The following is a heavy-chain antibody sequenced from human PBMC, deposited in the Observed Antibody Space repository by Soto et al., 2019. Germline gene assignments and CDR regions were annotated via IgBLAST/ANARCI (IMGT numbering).Heavy chain of an antibody. J-gene: IGHJ4*02. D-gene: IGHD5-18*01. CDR2: IYSGGST. CDR3: AREGKAMAPSHFDY. CDR1: GFTVSSNY. Sequence: LRLSCAASGFTVSSNYMSWVRQAPGQGLEWVSVIYSGGSTYYADSVKGRFTISRDNSKNTLYLQMNSLRAEDTAVYYCAREGKAMAPSHFDYWGQGTLVTVSS. V-gene: IGHV3-53*01.